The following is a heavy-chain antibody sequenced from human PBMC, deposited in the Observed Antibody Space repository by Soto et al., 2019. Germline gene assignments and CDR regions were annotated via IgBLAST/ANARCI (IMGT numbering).Heavy chain of an antibody. CDR2: IYYSGST. D-gene: IGHD3-3*01. Sequence: SETLSLTCTVSGGSISSGDYYWSWIRQPPGKGLEWIGYIYYSGSTYYNPSLKSRVTISVDTSKNQFSLKLSSVTAADTAVYYCARDFQQYYDCWSCYPRGDGMDVWGQGTTVTVSS. J-gene: IGHJ6*02. CDR3: ARDFQQYYDCWSCYPRGDGMDV. CDR1: GGSISSGDYY. V-gene: IGHV4-30-4*01.